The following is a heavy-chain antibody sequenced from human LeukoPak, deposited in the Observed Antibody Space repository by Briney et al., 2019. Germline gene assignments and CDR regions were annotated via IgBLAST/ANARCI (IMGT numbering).Heavy chain of an antibody. CDR1: GGTFSSYA. J-gene: IGHJ4*02. V-gene: IGHV1-18*01. CDR3: ARDGYDTNFDY. CDR2: ISAYNGNT. Sequence: ASVKVSCKASGGTFSSYAISWVRQAPGQGLEWMGWISAYNGNTNYAQKLQGRVTMTTDTSTSTAYMELRSLRSDDTAVYYCARDGYDTNFDYWGQGTLVTVSS. D-gene: IGHD3-22*01.